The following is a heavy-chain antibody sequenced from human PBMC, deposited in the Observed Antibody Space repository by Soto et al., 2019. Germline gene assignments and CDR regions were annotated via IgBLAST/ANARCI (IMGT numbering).Heavy chain of an antibody. V-gene: IGHV4-39*07. CDR1: GDSIRSAHYF. J-gene: IGHJ4*02. Sequence: SETLSLTCSVFGDSIRSAHYFWGWVRQPPGKGLEWIGSINHSGSTNYNPSLKSRVTISVDTSKNQFSLKLSSVTAADTAVYYCARGGKGFRGYCSGGSCRLPYYFDYWGQGTLVTVSS. D-gene: IGHD2-15*01. CDR2: INHSGST. CDR3: ARGGKGFRGYCSGGSCRLPYYFDY.